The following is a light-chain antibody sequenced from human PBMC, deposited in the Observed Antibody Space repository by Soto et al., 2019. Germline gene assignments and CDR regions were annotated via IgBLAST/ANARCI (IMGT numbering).Light chain of an antibody. CDR3: SSYTGSSTV. V-gene: IGLV2-14*03. J-gene: IGLJ1*01. CDR1: SSDVGGYNY. CDR2: DVS. Sequence: QSVLTQPASVSGSPGQSITISCTGTSSDVGGYNYVSWYQQHPGKAPELMIFDVSSRPSGVSNRFSGSKSGNTASLTISGLQAEDGADYYCSSYTGSSTVFGTGTKVTVL.